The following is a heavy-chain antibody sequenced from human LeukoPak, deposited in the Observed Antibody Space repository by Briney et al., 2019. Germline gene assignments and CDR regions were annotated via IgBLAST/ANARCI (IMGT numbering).Heavy chain of an antibody. CDR1: GFTISSYG. V-gene: IGHV3-30*18. CDR3: AKVAARNIVEVVGANDY. CDR2: VSYDGSST. D-gene: IGHD2-15*01. Sequence: HAGRSLRLSCAASGFTISSYGMHWVRQAPGKGLEWVAVVSYDGSSTYYADSVKGRFTIYRDNSKNTLYLQMNSLRAEDTAVYYCAKVAARNIVEVVGANDYWGQGTLVTVSS. J-gene: IGHJ4*02.